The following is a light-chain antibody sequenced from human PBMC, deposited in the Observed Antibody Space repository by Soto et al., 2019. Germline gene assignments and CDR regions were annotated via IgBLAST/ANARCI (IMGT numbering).Light chain of an antibody. CDR3: KHYNNWRLT. V-gene: IGKV3-15*01. Sequence: EIVMTQSPATLSVSPGERATLSCRASQSVSSNLAWYQQKPGQAPRLLIYGASTRATGIPARFSGSGSGTELTLTTGSRQSVDLAVYYGKHYNNWRLTFGGGTKVETK. CDR2: GAS. CDR1: QSVSSN. J-gene: IGKJ4*01.